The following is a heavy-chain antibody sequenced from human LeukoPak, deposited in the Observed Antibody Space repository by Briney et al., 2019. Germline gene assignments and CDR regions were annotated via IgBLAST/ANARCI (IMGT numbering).Heavy chain of an antibody. D-gene: IGHD2-2*01. CDR1: GYTFTSYG. CDR2: ISAYNGNT. V-gene: IGHV1-18*01. J-gene: IGHJ6*02. Sequence: ASVKVSCKASGYTFTSYGISWARQAPGQGLEWMGWISAYNGNTNYAQKLQGRVTMTTDTSTSTAYMELRSLRSDDTAVYYCARDTYCSSTSCYYYYYYGMDVWGQGTTVTVSS. CDR3: ARDTYCSSTSCYYYYYYGMDV.